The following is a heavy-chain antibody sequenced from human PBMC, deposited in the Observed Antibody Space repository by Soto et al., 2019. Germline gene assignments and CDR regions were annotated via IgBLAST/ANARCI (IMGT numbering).Heavy chain of an antibody. Sequence: GGSLRLSCAASGFTFSSYAMHWVRQAPGKGLEWVAVISYDGSNKYYADSVKGRFTISRDNSKNTLYLQMNSLRAEDTAVYYCARDRAPLSRADYWGQGTLVTVSS. J-gene: IGHJ4*02. D-gene: IGHD3-10*01. V-gene: IGHV3-30-3*01. CDR3: ARDRAPLSRADY. CDR2: ISYDGSNK. CDR1: GFTFSSYA.